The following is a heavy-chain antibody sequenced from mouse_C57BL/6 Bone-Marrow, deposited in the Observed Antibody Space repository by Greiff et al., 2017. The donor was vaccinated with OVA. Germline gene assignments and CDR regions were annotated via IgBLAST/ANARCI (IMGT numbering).Heavy chain of an antibody. D-gene: IGHD2-4*01. V-gene: IGHV3-8*01. Sequence: EVQLVESGPGLAKPSQTLSLTCSVTGYSITSAYWNWIRKFPGNKLEYMGYISYSGSTYYNPSLKRRISITRDTSKNQYYLQLNSSTTDDTDTCYCARFYYDYDGGYFDVWGTGTTVTVSS. CDR2: ISYSGST. J-gene: IGHJ1*03. CDR3: ARFYYDYDGGYFDV. CDR1: GYSITSAY.